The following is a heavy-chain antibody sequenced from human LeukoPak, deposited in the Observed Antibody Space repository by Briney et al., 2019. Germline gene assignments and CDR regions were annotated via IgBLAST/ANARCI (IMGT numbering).Heavy chain of an antibody. V-gene: IGHV3-74*01. CDR1: GFIFSTYW. J-gene: IGHJ4*02. Sequence: GGSLRLSYAASGFIFSTYWMHWVRQAPGKGLVWVSRINSDGSSTRYADSVKGRFTISRDNAKNTLYLQMSSLRAEDTAVYYCVRGAQIDYWGQGTLVTVSS. CDR2: INSDGSST. CDR3: VRGAQIDY. D-gene: IGHD3-10*01.